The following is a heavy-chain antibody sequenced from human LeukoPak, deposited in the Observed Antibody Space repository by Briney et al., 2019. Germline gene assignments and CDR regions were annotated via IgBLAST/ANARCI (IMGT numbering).Heavy chain of an antibody. D-gene: IGHD3-16*01. J-gene: IGHJ3*02. CDR1: GDSVSTNSGA. V-gene: IGHV6-1*01. CDR2: TYYRSKWYN. CDR3: ARKGGRNDAFDI. Sequence: SQTLSLTCAISGDSVSTNSGAWNWIRQSPSRGLEWLGRTYYRSKWYNDYAVSVKSRIIITPDTSRNEFSLQLKSVPPEDTAVYYCARKGGRNDAFDIWGQGTMVTVSS.